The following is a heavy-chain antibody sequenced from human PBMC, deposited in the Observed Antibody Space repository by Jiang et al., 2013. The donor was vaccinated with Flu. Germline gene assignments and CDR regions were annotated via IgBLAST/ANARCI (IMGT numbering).Heavy chain of an antibody. CDR1: GDSVSNISAA. V-gene: IGHV6-1*01. J-gene: IGHJ6*02. CDR3: ARGFYGMDV. CDR2: TYFRSGWYD. Sequence: GDSVSNISAAWNWIRQSPSRGLEWLGRTYFRSGWYDDYAVSVKSRIIVNPDTSKNQFSLQLNSVTPEDTAVYYCARGFYGMDVWGQGTTVAVSS.